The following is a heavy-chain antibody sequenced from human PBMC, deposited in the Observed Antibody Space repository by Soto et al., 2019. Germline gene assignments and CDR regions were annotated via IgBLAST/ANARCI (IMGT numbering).Heavy chain of an antibody. V-gene: IGHV4-31*03. J-gene: IGHJ4*02. Sequence: TLSLTCTVSGGSVNNGDYYGSWIRQHPGQGLEWIGYIYYSGSTYYNPSLRSRVTISVDTSKNQFSMKLDSVTAADTAVYYCARDVLKSYYFDCWGQGTLVTVSS. CDR1: GGSVNNGDYY. CDR3: ARDVLKSYYFDC. CDR2: IYYSGST.